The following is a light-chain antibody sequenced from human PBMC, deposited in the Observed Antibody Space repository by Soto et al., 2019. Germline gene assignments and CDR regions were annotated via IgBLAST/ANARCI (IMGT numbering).Light chain of an antibody. V-gene: IGLV2-11*01. CDR3: CSYVGSYSYV. J-gene: IGLJ1*01. CDR1: SSDVGDYNS. CDR2: DLS. Sequence: QSALTQPRSVSGSPGQSVTVSCIGTSSDVGDYNSVSWYQQHPGKAPKLMIYDLSKRPSGVPDRFSGSKSGNTASLTISGLQAEDEADYYCCSYVGSYSYVFGIGTKLTVL.